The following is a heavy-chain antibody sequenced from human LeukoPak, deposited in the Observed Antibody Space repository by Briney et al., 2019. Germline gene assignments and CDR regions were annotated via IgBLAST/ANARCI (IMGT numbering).Heavy chain of an antibody. Sequence: QPGRSLRLSCAASGFTFSSYGIHWVRQAPGKGLEWVAVISYDGSNKYYADSVKGRFTISRDNSKNTLYLQMNSLRAEDTAVYYCAKDFLSGGSSWYSDAFDIWGQGTMVTVSS. CDR3: AKDFLSGGSSWYSDAFDI. CDR1: GFTFSSYG. V-gene: IGHV3-30*18. D-gene: IGHD6-13*01. J-gene: IGHJ3*02. CDR2: ISYDGSNK.